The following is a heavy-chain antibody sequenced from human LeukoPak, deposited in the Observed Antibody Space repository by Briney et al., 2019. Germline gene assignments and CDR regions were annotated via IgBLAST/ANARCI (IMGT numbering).Heavy chain of an antibody. CDR3: ARNGGYYYDSSGYYLAY. V-gene: IGHV4-59*01. CDR1: GGPISSYY. Sequence: SETLSLTCTVSGGPISSYYWSWIRQPPGKGLEWSGYIYYSGSTNYNPSLKSRVTISVDTSKNQFSLKLSSVTAADTAVYYCARNGGYYYDSSGYYLAYWGQGTLVTVSS. D-gene: IGHD3-22*01. J-gene: IGHJ4*02. CDR2: IYYSGST.